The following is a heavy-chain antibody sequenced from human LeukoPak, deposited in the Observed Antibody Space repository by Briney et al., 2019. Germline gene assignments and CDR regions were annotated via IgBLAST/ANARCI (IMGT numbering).Heavy chain of an antibody. CDR1: GYTFPNYG. D-gene: IGHD5-12*01. J-gene: IGHJ4*02. V-gene: IGHV1-18*01. Sequence: ASVKVSCKASGYTFPNYGISWVRQAPGQGLEWIGWISVYNGNTNYAQKLQGRVTMTTDTYTSTAYMELRSLRSDDTAVYYCARIRTKRGYSGYDPFDYWGQGTLVTVSS. CDR2: ISVYNGNT. CDR3: ARIRTKRGYSGYDPFDY.